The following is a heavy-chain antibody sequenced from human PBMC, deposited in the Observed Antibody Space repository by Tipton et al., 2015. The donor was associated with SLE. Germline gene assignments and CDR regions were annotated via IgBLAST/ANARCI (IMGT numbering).Heavy chain of an antibody. D-gene: IGHD3-3*01. Sequence: LSLTCTVSGGSLRSYYWTWIRQAPGKGLEWVAYIRSRGTTTYYTDSVKGRLTVSRDDANNSLYLQMNSLRADDTGVYYCVRDRPQDDPKKAFDVWGQGTMVTVSS. V-gene: IGHV3-11*04. CDR1: GGSLRSYY. J-gene: IGHJ3*01. CDR2: IRSRGTTT. CDR3: VRDRPQDDPKKAFDV.